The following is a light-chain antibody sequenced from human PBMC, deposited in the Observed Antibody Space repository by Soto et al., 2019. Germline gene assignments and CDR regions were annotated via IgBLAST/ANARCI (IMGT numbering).Light chain of an antibody. J-gene: IGKJ2*01. CDR1: QILLHSNGYNY. V-gene: IGKV2-28*01. Sequence: DIVMTQSPLSLPVTPGEPASISCRSSQILLHSNGYNYLEWSLQKQGQSPQLLFYLGSNRASGVPDRISVRESGPNFTLNISRVEDGDVVLYYCVTTLQTTSTVGQGPNLEI. CDR2: LGS. CDR3: VTTLQTTST.